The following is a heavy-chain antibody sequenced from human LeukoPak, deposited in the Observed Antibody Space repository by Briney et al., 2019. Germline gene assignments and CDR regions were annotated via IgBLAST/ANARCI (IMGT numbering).Heavy chain of an antibody. V-gene: IGHV4-59*01. D-gene: IGHD2-21*01. CDR2: IYYSGST. CDR3: ARYSRVKGGQYYFDY. Sequence: SETLSLTCTVSGGSISSYYWSWIRHPPGKGLECIGYIYYSGSTNYNPSLKSRVTISVDTSKNQFSLKLSSVTAADTAVYYCARYSRVKGGQYYFDYWGQGTLVTVSS. CDR1: GGSISSYY. J-gene: IGHJ4*02.